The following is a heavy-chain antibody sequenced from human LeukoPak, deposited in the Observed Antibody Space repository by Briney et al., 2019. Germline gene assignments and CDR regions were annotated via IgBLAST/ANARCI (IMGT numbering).Heavy chain of an antibody. CDR1: GFTISSYA. D-gene: IGHD3-10*01. Sequence: GGSLRLSCAASGFTISSYAMHWVRQAPGKGLEWVAVISYDGSNKYYADSVKGRFTISRDNSKNTLYLQMNSLRAEDTAVYYCARDSYYGSGSPRTPWGQGTLVTVSS. CDR2: ISYDGSNK. J-gene: IGHJ5*02. CDR3: ARDSYYGSGSPRTP. V-gene: IGHV3-30*04.